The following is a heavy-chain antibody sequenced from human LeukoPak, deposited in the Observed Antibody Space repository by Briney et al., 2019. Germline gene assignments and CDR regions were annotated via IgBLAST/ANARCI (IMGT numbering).Heavy chain of an antibody. CDR3: ARDKHYYDSSGYFWRYYFDY. CDR1: GGSISSGDYY. Sequence: PSQTLSLTCTVSGGSISSGDYYWSWIRQPPGKGLEWIGYIYYSGSTYYNPSLKSRGTISVDTSKNQFSLKLSSVTAADTAVYYCARDKHYYDSSGYFWRYYFDYWGQGTLVTVSS. J-gene: IGHJ4*02. D-gene: IGHD3-22*01. CDR2: IYYSGST. V-gene: IGHV4-30-4*08.